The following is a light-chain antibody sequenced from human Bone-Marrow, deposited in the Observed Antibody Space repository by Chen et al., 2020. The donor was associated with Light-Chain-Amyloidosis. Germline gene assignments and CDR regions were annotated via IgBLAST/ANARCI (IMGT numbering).Light chain of an antibody. CDR1: QSLLHNTGKNH. V-gene: IGKV2-28*01. CDR3: MQALHTPVT. Sequence: DIVMTQSPLSLPVTLGESASISCRSSQSLLHNTGKNHMARYLQRPGQPPQLLISLGSNRASGVPDRFTGSGSGTDFTLKISGVEAADVGTYYCMQALHTPVTFGQGTRLEI. J-gene: IGKJ5*01. CDR2: LGS.